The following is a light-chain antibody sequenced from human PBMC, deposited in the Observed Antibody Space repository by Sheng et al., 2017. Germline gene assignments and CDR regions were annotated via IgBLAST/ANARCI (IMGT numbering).Light chain of an antibody. J-gene: IGKJ2*03. CDR3: QHYNTYPYS. CDR1: QSIGSW. CDR2: KAS. V-gene: IGKV1-5*03. Sequence: DIQMTQSPSTLSASVRDRVTITCRASQSIGSWLAWYQQKPGKAPKLLIYKASNLETGVPSRFSGSGFGTEFTLTINSLQPDDFATYYCQHYNTYPYSFGQGTKLEIK.